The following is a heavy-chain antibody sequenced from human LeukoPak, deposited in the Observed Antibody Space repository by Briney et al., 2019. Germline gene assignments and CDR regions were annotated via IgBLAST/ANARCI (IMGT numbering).Heavy chain of an antibody. J-gene: IGHJ4*02. Sequence: PSETLSLTCAVSAVSFDDYYWAWVRQTPGKGLEWIGEINHSGYTNDNPSLKSRVTLSIDTSRKQFSLNMRSVTVADAGIYFCTRMTTGHDYWGQGTLVTVSS. CDR1: AVSFDDYY. V-gene: IGHV4-34*01. D-gene: IGHD4-17*01. CDR2: INHSGYT. CDR3: TRMTTGHDY.